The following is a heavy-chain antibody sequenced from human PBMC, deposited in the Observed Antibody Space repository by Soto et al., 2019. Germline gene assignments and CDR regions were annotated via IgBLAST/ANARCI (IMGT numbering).Heavy chain of an antibody. CDR1: GFTFSSYS. J-gene: IGHJ4*02. Sequence: PGGSLRLSCAASGFTFSSYSMNWVRQAPGKGLEWVSSISSSSSYIYYADSVKGRFTISRDNAKNSLYLQMNSLRAEDTAVYYCSRDVKYRSSSGGYWGQGTLVTVSS. V-gene: IGHV3-21*01. CDR3: SRDVKYRSSSGGY. D-gene: IGHD6-6*01. CDR2: ISSSSSYI.